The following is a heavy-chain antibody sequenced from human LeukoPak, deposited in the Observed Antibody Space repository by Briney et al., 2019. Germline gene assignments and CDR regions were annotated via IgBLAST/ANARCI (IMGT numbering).Heavy chain of an antibody. Sequence: PGGSLRLSCAASGFTFSSYAMSWVRQAPGNGLEWVSAISGSGGSTYYADSVKGRFTISRDNSKNTLYLQMNSLRAEDTAVYYCAKCYSGYDFFDYWGQGTLVTVSS. V-gene: IGHV3-23*01. CDR1: GFTFSSYA. J-gene: IGHJ4*02. CDR3: AKCYSGYDFFDY. CDR2: ISGSGGST. D-gene: IGHD5-12*01.